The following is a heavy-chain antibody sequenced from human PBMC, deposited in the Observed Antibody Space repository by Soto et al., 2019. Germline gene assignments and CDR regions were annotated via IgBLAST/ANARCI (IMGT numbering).Heavy chain of an antibody. CDR1: GLTISGKKY. V-gene: IGHV3-53*01. CDR3: ATWHEREHAYDV. D-gene: IGHD1-1*01. Sequence: LRLSCAAFGLTISGKKYVAWVRQAPGKGLEWVSALYDLDGSFYAASVKGRFTTSSDSSKTTVYLQMNDLRPDDTAVYYCATWHEREHAYDVWGQGTTVTVSS. CDR2: LYDLDGS. J-gene: IGHJ3*01.